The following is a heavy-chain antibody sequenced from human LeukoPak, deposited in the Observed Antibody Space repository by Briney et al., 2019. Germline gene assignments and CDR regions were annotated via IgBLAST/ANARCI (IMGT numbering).Heavy chain of an antibody. Sequence: GGTPRPSSAASGFTFTQHHMDWVPQSPGKGLKCFSRAGSTGHIHSPEYAASAKGKFTISRDHSKNALYLQMGRLRTEDTAVYKCDRANCSNYVCNIYGMDVWGQGTTVTVSS. V-gene: IGHV3-72*01. CDR1: GFTFTQHH. D-gene: IGHD2-8*01. CDR2: AGSTGHIHSP. J-gene: IGHJ6*02. CDR3: DRANCSNYVCNIYGMDV.